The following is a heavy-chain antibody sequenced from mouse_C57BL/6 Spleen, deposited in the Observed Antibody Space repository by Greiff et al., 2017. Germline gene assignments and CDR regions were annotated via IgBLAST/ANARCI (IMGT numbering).Heavy chain of an antibody. CDR1: GIDFSRYW. J-gene: IGHJ1*03. V-gene: IGHV4-1*01. CDR3: ARDYDGYSYWYFDV. D-gene: IGHD2-3*01. Sequence: EVHLVESGGGLVQPGGSLKLSCAASGIDFSRYWMSWVRRAPGKGLEWIGEINPDSSTINYAPSLKDKFIISRDNAKNTLYLQMSKVRSEDTALYYLARDYDGYSYWYFDVWGTGTTVTVSS. CDR2: INPDSSTI.